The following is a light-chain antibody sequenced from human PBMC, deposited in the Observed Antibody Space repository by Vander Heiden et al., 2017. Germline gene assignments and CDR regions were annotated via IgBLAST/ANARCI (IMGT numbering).Light chain of an antibody. Sequence: QSVLTQPPSVSAAPGQKVTISCSGSSSNIGNNDVSWYQQLPGAAPKLLIHDNNKRPSGVPDRFSGSKFATSATLVITGLQTEDEADYYCATWGSSRSTVLFGGGTKLTVL. CDR2: DNN. CDR3: ATWGSSRSTVL. J-gene: IGLJ2*01. V-gene: IGLV1-51*01. CDR1: SSNIGNND.